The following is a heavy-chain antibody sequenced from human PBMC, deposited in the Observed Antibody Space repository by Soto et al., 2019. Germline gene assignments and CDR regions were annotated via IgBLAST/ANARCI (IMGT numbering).Heavy chain of an antibody. Sequence: HVQQRGTGLLKPSETLSLICDVYGGSFSGYYWGWIRQHPGKGLEWIGTNNNRGDTYYNPSLKSRLTISLDTSQNHFSLRLNAVTAADTATYYCARGGSGWKALNWFDPWGQGIMVTVSS. CDR3: ARGGSGWKALNWFDP. D-gene: IGHD6-19*01. V-gene: IGHV4-34*02. CDR2: NNNRGDT. CDR1: GGSFSGYY. J-gene: IGHJ5*02.